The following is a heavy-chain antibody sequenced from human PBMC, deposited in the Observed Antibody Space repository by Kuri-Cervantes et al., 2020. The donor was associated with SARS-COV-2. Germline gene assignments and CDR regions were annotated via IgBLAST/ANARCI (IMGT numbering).Heavy chain of an antibody. D-gene: IGHD6-19*01. Sequence: SETLSLTCTVSGGSISSYYWSWIRQPPGKGLEWIGYIYYSGSTNYNPSLKSRVTIPVDTSKNQLSLKLSSVTAADTAVYYCARETVAGTGDWFDPWGQGTLVTVSS. CDR3: ARETVAGTGDWFDP. J-gene: IGHJ5*02. CDR2: IYYSGST. CDR1: GGSISSYY. V-gene: IGHV4-59*12.